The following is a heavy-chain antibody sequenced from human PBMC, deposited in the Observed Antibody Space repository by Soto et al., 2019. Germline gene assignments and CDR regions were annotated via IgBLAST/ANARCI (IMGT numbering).Heavy chain of an antibody. CDR1: GFSVTGNH. J-gene: IGHJ4*02. Sequence: GGSLRLSCAASGFSVTGNHMTWVRQAPGKGLEWVSSLYTGGTTYYADSVQGRFTISRDSSKNTLFLQMDRLRVEDSAVYYCARDLATVGKGFDSWGPGTLVTVSS. D-gene: IGHD5-12*01. V-gene: IGHV3-53*01. CDR3: ARDLATVGKGFDS. CDR2: LYTGGTT.